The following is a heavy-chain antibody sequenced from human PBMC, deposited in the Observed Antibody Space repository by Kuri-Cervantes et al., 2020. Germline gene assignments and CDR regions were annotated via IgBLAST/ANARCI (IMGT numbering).Heavy chain of an antibody. J-gene: IGHJ4*02. CDR3: ARSSVIRGVIRVFDY. CDR1: GFTFSSYW. V-gene: IGHV3-7*03. Sequence: GESLKISCAASGFTFSSYWMSWVRQAPGKGLEWVANIKQDGSEKYYVDSVKGRFTISRDNSKNTLYLQMNSLRAEDTAVYYCARSSVIRGVIRVFDYWGQGTLVTVSS. CDR2: IKQDGSEK. D-gene: IGHD3-10*01.